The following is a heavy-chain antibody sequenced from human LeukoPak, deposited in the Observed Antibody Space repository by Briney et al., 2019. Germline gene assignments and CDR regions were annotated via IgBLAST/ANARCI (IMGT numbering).Heavy chain of an antibody. CDR3: ARESEITIFGVAYFDY. D-gene: IGHD3-3*01. CDR2: IIPIFGTA. J-gene: IGHJ4*02. V-gene: IGHV1-69*13. CDR1: GGTFSSYA. Sequence: SVKVSCKASGGTFSSYAISWVRQAPGQGLEWMGGIIPIFGTANYAQKFQGRVTITADEPTSTAYMELSSLRSEDTAVYYCARESEITIFGVAYFDYWGQGTLVTVSS.